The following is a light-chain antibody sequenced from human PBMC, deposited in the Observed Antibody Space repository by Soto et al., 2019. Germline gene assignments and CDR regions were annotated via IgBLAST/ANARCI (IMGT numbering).Light chain of an antibody. CDR2: AAS. CDR1: QSVSSSY. CDR3: QLYGSSPPRYT. V-gene: IGKV3-20*01. J-gene: IGKJ2*01. Sequence: ESALTQSPGTLSLSPGERAALSCRASQSVSSSYLAWYQQKSGQAPRLLIYAASTRATGIPDRFSGSGSGTDFTLTISRLEPEDFAVYFCQLYGSSPPRYTFGQGTKLEIK.